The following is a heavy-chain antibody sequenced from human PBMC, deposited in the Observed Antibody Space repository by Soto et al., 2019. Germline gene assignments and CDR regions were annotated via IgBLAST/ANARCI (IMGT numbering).Heavy chain of an antibody. CDR3: ARAQNNTVTNGRQIYYFDY. D-gene: IGHD4-17*01. J-gene: IGHJ4*02. CDR2: INHSGST. CDR1: GGSFSGYY. Sequence: PSETLSLTCAVYGGSFSGYYWSWIRQPPGKGLEWIGEINHSGSTSYNPSLKSRVTISVDTSKNQFSLKLSSVTAADTAVYYCARAQNNTVTNGRQIYYFDYWGQGTLVTVSS. V-gene: IGHV4-34*01.